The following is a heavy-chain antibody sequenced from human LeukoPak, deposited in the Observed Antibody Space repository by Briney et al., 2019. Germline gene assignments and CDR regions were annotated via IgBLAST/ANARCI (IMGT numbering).Heavy chain of an antibody. CDR3: AKRVPYSSSSVYFDY. V-gene: IGHV3-23*01. CDR2: ISDDGGST. CDR1: GFTFSTYG. Sequence: GGSLRLSCAASGFTFSTYGMNWVRQAPGKGLERVSSISDDGGSTYYADSVKGRFTISRDNSKNMLSLQINSLRAEDTAVYYCAKRVPYSSSSVYFDYWGQGTLVTVSS. D-gene: IGHD6-6*01. J-gene: IGHJ4*02.